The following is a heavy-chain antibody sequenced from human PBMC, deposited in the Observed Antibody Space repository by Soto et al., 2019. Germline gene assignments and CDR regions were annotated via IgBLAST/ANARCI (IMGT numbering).Heavy chain of an antibody. Sequence: SETLSLTWTVSGGSISSSSYYWGWIRQPPGKGLEWIGSIYYSGSTYYNPSLKSRVTISVDTSKNQFSLKLSSVTAADTAVYYCARRKNGDCFDYWGQGTLVTVSS. D-gene: IGHD4-17*01. J-gene: IGHJ4*02. CDR1: GGSISSSSYY. V-gene: IGHV4-39*01. CDR3: ARRKNGDCFDY. CDR2: IYYSGST.